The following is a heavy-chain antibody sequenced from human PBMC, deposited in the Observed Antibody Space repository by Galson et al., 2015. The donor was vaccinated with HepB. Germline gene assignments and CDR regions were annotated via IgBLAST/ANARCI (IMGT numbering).Heavy chain of an antibody. Sequence: SVKVSCKASGYTFINYYIHWVRQAPGQGLEWMGFINPSDGRTTYAQKMQGRVTMTRDTSTSTVHMEMSSLRSEDTAVYYCARVPYKTARPEGMDYYYAMDVWGQGTTVTVSS. CDR3: ARVPYKTARPEGMDYYYAMDV. CDR2: INPSDGRT. CDR1: GYTFINYY. V-gene: IGHV1-46*04. J-gene: IGHJ6*02. D-gene: IGHD6-6*01.